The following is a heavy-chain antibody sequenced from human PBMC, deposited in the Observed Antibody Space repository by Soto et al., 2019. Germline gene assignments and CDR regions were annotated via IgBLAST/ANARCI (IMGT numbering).Heavy chain of an antibody. CDR2: INPNSGGT. V-gene: IGHV1-2*02. CDR1: GYTFTGYY. D-gene: IGHD2-8*01. Sequence: ASVKVSCKASGYTFTGYYMHWVRQAPGQGLEWMGWINPNSGGTNYAQKVQGRVTMTIDTSTYTAYMELRSLTSDDTAKYYCAKNGQPPYYYYGMDVWGQGTTVTSP. CDR3: AKNGQPPYYYYGMDV. J-gene: IGHJ6*02.